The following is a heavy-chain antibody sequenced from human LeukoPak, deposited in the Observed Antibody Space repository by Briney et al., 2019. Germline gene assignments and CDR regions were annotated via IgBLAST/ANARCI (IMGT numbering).Heavy chain of an antibody. V-gene: IGHV1-8*01. CDR2: MNPNSGNT. J-gene: IGHJ4*02. CDR1: GYTFTSYD. Sequence: ASVKVSCKASGYTFTSYDIIWVRQATGQGLEWMGWMNPNSGNTGYARKFQGTVTMTRNTSITTAYMELSSLRSEDTAVYYCARVPPYSSGWYKSSQNFDYWGQGTLVTVSS. CDR3: ARVPPYSSGWYKSSQNFDY. D-gene: IGHD6-19*01.